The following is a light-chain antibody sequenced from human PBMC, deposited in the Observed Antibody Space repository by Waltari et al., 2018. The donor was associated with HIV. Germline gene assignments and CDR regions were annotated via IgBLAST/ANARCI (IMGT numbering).Light chain of an antibody. Sequence: SYELTQPPSVSVSPGQTARITCSGAALPKQYAYWYQQKPGKAPVLVIYKDSERPSGIPEGFSGSSSGTTVTLTISGVQAEDEADYYCQAADSSGTYKGNWVFGGGTKLTVL. V-gene: IGLV3-25*03. CDR3: QAADSSGTYKGNWV. CDR2: KDS. J-gene: IGLJ3*02. CDR1: ALPKQY.